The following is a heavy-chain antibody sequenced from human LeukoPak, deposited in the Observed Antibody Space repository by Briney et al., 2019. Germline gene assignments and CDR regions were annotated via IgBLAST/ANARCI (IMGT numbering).Heavy chain of an antibody. V-gene: IGHV4-39*01. Sequence: SETLSLTCTVSGGSITISSYYWGWIRQPPGKGLEWIGGIYYSGSTYYSPSLKSRVTISVDTSKNQFSLKLSSVTAADTAVYYCARLASGWYPNYMDVWGKGTTVTISS. D-gene: IGHD6-19*01. CDR3: ARLASGWYPNYMDV. CDR2: IYYSGST. CDR1: GGSITISSYY. J-gene: IGHJ6*03.